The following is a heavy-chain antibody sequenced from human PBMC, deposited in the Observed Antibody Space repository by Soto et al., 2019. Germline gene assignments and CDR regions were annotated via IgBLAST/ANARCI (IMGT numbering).Heavy chain of an antibody. D-gene: IGHD2-2*01. CDR3: ARDSLYCSSTSCYVDYYYMDV. V-gene: IGHV4-31*03. CDR1: GGSISSGGYY. CDR2: IYYSGST. Sequence: SETLSLTCTVSGGSISSGGYYWSWIRQHPGKGLEWIGYIYYSGSTYYNPSLKSRVTISVDTSKNQFSLKLSSVTAADTAVYYCARDSLYCSSTSCYVDYYYMDVWGKGTTVTVSS. J-gene: IGHJ6*03.